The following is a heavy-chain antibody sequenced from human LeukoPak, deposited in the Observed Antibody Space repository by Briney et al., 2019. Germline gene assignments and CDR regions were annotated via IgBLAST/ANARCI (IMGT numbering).Heavy chain of an antibody. D-gene: IGHD6-13*01. J-gene: IGHJ4*02. CDR1: GNTFTSYY. CDR3: ARDNTAGGPFDY. V-gene: IGHV1-46*01. Sequence: ASVKVSCKASGNTFTSYYMHWVRQAPGQGLEWKGIINPSGGRTNYAQKFQGRVTMTRDTSTSAVYMELSSLRSEDTAMYYCARDNTAGGPFDYWGQGTLVTVSS. CDR2: INPSGGRT.